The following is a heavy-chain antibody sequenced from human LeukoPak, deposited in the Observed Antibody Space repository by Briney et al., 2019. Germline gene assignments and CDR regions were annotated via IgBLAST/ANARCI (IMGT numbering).Heavy chain of an antibody. Sequence: TGGSLRLSCEASGFTFSTYTMNWIRQAPGKGLEWISYISSSGWTIYYADSLKGRITVSRDNAKNSLSLQMNSLRTEDTAVYYCARDRGGYLPCDYWGQGTLVTVSS. CDR3: ARDRGGYLPCDY. D-gene: IGHD2-15*01. CDR1: GFTFSTYT. J-gene: IGHJ4*02. CDR2: ISSSGWTI. V-gene: IGHV3-48*04.